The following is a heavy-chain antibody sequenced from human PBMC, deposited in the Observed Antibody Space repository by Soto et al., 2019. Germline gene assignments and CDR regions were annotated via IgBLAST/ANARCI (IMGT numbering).Heavy chain of an antibody. J-gene: IGHJ4*02. D-gene: IGHD1-7*01. CDR1: GYTFTSYD. CDR2: MNPNSGNT. CDR3: AHRRAGLWNYVSFDY. Sequence: ASVKVSCKASGYTFTSYDINWVRQATGQGLEWMGWMNPNSGNTGYAQKFQGRVTMTRNTSISTAYMELSSLRSVDTATYYCAHRRAGLWNYVSFDYWGPGTLVTVSS. V-gene: IGHV1-8*01.